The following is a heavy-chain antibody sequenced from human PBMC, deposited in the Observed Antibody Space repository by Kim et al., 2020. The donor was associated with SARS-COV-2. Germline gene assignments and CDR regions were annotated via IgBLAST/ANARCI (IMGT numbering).Heavy chain of an antibody. CDR2: IYYSGST. J-gene: IGHJ6*01. D-gene: IGHD3-10*01. CDR1: GGSISSSSYY. CDR3: AKGYGSGSYYYYGMDF. V-gene: IGHV4-39*01. Sequence: SETLSLTCTVSGGSISSSSYYWGWIRQPPGKGLEWIGSIYYSGSTYYNPSLKSRVTISVDTSKNQFSLKLSSVTAADTSVYYCAKGYGSGSYYYYGMDF.